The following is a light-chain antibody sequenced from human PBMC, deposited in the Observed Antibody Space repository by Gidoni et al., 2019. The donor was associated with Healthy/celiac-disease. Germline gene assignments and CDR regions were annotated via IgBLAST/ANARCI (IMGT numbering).Light chain of an antibody. Sequence: DIRMTQSPSSLSASGGDRVTSTCQASQDISNYFNWYQQKPGKAPKLLIYDASNLETGVPSRFSGSGSGTEFTFTISSLQPEDIATYDCQQYDNLPALPSGGGTKVEIK. V-gene: IGKV1-33*01. J-gene: IGKJ4*01. CDR3: QQYDNLPALP. CDR1: QDISNY. CDR2: DAS.